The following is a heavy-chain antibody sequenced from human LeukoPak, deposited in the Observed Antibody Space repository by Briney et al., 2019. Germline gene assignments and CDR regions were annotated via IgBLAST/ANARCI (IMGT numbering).Heavy chain of an antibody. J-gene: IGHJ4*02. CDR1: GFTFSSYS. Sequence: GGSLRLSCAASGFTFSSYSMNCGRQAPGKGLEWGSYISSISSITGRSSSTMYYADSVKGRFTISRDNAKISLYLQMNSLRDEDTAVYYCAREGSRWYRAYFDYWGQGPLVTVSS. V-gene: IGHV3-48*02. CDR2: ISSISSITGRSSSTM. D-gene: IGHD6-13*01. CDR3: AREGSRWYRAYFDY.